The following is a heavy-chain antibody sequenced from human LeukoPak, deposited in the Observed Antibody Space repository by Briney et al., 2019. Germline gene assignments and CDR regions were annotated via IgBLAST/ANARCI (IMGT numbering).Heavy chain of an antibody. Sequence: ASVKVSCKASGFTFTSSAVQWVRQARGQRLEWIGWIVVGSGNTNYAQKFQERVTITRDMSTSTAYMKLSSLRSEDTAVYYCAADPTARVYYYYGMDVWGKGTTVTVSS. V-gene: IGHV1-58*01. CDR2: IVVGSGNT. J-gene: IGHJ6*04. D-gene: IGHD4-17*01. CDR3: AADPTARVYYYYGMDV. CDR1: GFTFTSSA.